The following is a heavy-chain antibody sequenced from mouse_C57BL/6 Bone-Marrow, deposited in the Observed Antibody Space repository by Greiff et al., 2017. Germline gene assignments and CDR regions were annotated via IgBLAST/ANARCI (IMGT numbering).Heavy chain of an antibody. V-gene: IGHV3-6*01. D-gene: IGHD1-1*01. CDR3: ARLYYGSSYGAMDY. J-gene: IGHJ4*01. Sequence: EVKLMESGPGLVKPSQSLSLTCSVTGYSITSGYYWNWIRQFPGNKLEWMGYISYDGSNNYNPSLKNRISITRDTSKNQFFLKLNSVTTEDTATYYCARLYYGSSYGAMDYWGQGTSVTVSS. CDR2: ISYDGSN. CDR1: GYSITSGYY.